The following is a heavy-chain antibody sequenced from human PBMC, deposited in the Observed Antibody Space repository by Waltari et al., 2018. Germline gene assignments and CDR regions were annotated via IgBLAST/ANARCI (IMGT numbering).Heavy chain of an antibody. CDR3: ARGGYSSSWYRGTNFDY. V-gene: IGHV3-33*01. CDR2: IWYDGSNK. D-gene: IGHD6-13*01. CDR1: GFTFSSYG. Sequence: VALVESGGGVVQPGRSLRLSCAASGFTFSSYGMHWVRQAPGKGLEWVAVIWYDGSNKYYADSVKGRFTISRDNSKNTLYLQMNSLRAEDTAVYYCARGGYSSSWYRGTNFDYWGQGTLVTVSS. J-gene: IGHJ4*02.